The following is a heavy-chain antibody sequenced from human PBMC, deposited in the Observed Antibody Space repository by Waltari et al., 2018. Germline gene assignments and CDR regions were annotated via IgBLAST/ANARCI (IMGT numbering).Heavy chain of an antibody. CDR1: GESMSRADF. Sequence: LFQESGPGLVKPSGSLSLTCIVSGESMSRADFFSWVRQPTGKGPEWIGQVRLNGRTNYNPFFASRVTVSVDPSSNQFSLTVTSATAADTAVYYCARDRGRGLYLDSWGPGTLITVSP. J-gene: IGHJ4*02. CDR2: VRLNGRT. D-gene: IGHD5-12*01. V-gene: IGHV4-4*02. CDR3: ARDRGRGLYLDS.